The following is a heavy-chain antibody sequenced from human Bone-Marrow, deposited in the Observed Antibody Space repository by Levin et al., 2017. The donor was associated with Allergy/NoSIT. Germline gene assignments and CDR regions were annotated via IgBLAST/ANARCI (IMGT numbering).Heavy chain of an antibody. CDR3: ARFPYDSSGPIDY. CDR2: IYYSGST. Sequence: PSETLSLTCTVSGGSISSYYWSWIRQPPGKGLEWIGYIYYSGSTNYNPSLKSRVTISVDTSKNQFSLKLSSVTAADTAVYYCARFPYDSSGPIDYWGQGTLVTVSS. CDR1: GGSISSYY. J-gene: IGHJ4*02. D-gene: IGHD3-22*01. V-gene: IGHV4-59*01.